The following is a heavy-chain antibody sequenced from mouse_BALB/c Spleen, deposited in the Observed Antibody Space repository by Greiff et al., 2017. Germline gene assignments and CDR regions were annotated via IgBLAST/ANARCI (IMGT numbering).Heavy chain of an antibody. Sequence: QVQLQQSGAELVKPGASVKLSCKASGYTFTSYYMYWVKQRPGQGLEWIGEINPSNGGTNFNEKFKSKATLTVDKSSSTAYMQLSSLTSEDSAVYYCTREGYYYGSTRWSYFDYWGQGTTLTVSS. CDR2: INPSNGGT. D-gene: IGHD1-1*01. V-gene: IGHV1S81*02. CDR1: GYTFTSYY. J-gene: IGHJ2*01. CDR3: TREGYYYGSTRWSYFDY.